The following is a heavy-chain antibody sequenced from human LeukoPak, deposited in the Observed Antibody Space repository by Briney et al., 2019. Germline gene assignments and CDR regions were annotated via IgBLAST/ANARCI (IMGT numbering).Heavy chain of an antibody. CDR3: ARISDSSSYYPQLYFDY. J-gene: IGHJ4*02. Sequence: GASVKVSCKASGGTFSSYAIGWVRQAPGQGLEWMGRIIPILGIANYAQKFQGRVTITADKSTSTAYMELSSLRSEDTAVYYCARISDSSSYYPQLYFDYWGQGTLVTVSS. CDR1: GGTFSSYA. CDR2: IIPILGIA. D-gene: IGHD3-22*01. V-gene: IGHV1-69*04.